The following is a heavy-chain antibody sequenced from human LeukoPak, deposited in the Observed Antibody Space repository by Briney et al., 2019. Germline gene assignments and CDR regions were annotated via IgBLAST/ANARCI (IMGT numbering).Heavy chain of an antibody. J-gene: IGHJ5*02. CDR1: GGSISSSSYY. Sequence: PSETLSLTCTVSGGSISSSSYYWGWIRQPPGKGLEWIGSIYYSGSTYYNPSLKSRVTISVDTSKNQFSLKLSSVTAADTAVYYCARDSGVDMITFGGVIGLNWFDPWGQGTLVTVSS. D-gene: IGHD3-16*02. CDR3: ARDSGVDMITFGGVIGLNWFDP. CDR2: IYYSGST. V-gene: IGHV4-39*07.